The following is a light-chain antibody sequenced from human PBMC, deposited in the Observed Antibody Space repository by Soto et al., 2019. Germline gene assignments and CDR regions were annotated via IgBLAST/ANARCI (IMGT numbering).Light chain of an antibody. J-gene: IGKJ4*01. Sequence: DIQMTQSPSNLSASVGDRVTITCRASQSILYWLAWYQQKPGKAPNLLIYQASTLESGVPSRFSGSGSGTEFTLTISSLQPDDFATYYCQDYSSTSGLTFAGGTQVEIK. CDR2: QAS. CDR1: QSILYW. V-gene: IGKV1-5*03. CDR3: QDYSSTSGLT.